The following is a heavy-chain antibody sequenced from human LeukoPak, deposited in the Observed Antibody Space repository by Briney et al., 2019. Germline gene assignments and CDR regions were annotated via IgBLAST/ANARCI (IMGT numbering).Heavy chain of an antibody. CDR3: ARDLTPLIQLWPRSVDYNYGMDV. D-gene: IGHD5-24*01. J-gene: IGHJ6*02. Sequence: GGSLRLSCAASGFTFSNYDMNWVRQAPGKGLEWVSNIKEDGSEIYYVDVVKGRFTISRDNANNSLYLQMNSLGAEDTAVYYCARDLTPLIQLWPRSVDYNYGMDVWGQGTTVTVSS. CDR1: GFTFSNYD. CDR2: IKEDGSEI. V-gene: IGHV3-7*01.